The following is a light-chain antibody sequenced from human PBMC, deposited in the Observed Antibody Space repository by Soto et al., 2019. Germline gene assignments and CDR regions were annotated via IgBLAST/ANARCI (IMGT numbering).Light chain of an antibody. J-gene: IGKJ5*01. CDR2: GAS. V-gene: IGKV3D-20*02. CDR1: QSVSSGH. Sequence: EIVLTQSPGTLSLSPGERATLSCRASQSVSSGHLAWYQQKPGQAPRLLIYGASSRATGIPDRFSGSGSGTDFTLTISSLEPEDFAVYYCQQRSDWLPITFGQGTRLEIK. CDR3: QQRSDWLPIT.